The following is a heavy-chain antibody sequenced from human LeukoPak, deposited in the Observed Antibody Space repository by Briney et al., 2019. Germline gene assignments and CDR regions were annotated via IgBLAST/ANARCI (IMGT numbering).Heavy chain of an antibody. D-gene: IGHD6-13*01. CDR1: GFTFSSYG. Sequence: GGSLRLSCAASGFTFSSYGMHWVRQAPGKGLEWVAFIRYDGSNKYYADSVKGRFTISRDNSKNTLYLQMNSLRAEDTAVYYCAKDLTGYSSSWCFDYRGQGTLVTVSS. CDR3: AKDLTGYSSSWCFDY. V-gene: IGHV3-30*02. CDR2: IRYDGSNK. J-gene: IGHJ4*02.